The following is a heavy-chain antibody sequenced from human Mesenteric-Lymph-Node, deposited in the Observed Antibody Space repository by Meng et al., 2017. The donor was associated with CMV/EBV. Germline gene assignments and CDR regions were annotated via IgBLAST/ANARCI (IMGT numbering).Heavy chain of an antibody. CDR1: GGSFSGYY. J-gene: IGHJ4*02. CDR2: INHSGST. V-gene: IGHV4-34*01. CDR3: ARAPGIAAAGTYFDY. D-gene: IGHD6-13*01. Sequence: TLSLTCAVYGGSFSGYYWSWIRQPPGKGLEWIGEINHSGSTNYNPSLKSRVTISVDTSKNQFSLKLSSVTAADTAVYYCARAPGIAAAGTYFDYWGQGTLVTVSS.